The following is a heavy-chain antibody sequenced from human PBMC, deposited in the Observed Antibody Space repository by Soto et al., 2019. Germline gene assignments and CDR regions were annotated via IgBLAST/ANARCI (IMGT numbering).Heavy chain of an antibody. CDR1: GFTFSNYA. J-gene: IGHJ4*02. V-gene: IGHV3-23*01. D-gene: IGHD2-15*01. CDR3: AKGDCSGGSCYRGFDY. Sequence: LRLSCGGSGFTFSNYAMTWVRQAPGKGLEWVSSISGSGATTYYADSVQGRFTISRDNSKNTLSLQMYSLRAEDTAVYYCAKGDCSGGSCYRGFDYWGQGTLVTVSS. CDR2: ISGSGATT.